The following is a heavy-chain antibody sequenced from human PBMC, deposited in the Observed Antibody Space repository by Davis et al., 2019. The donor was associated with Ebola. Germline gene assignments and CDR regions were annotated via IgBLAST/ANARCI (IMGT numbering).Heavy chain of an antibody. J-gene: IGHJ4*02. D-gene: IGHD4-17*01. CDR2: ISGSGGST. V-gene: IGHV3-23*01. CDR3: TLTVTSFDY. CDR1: GFTFSSYA. Sequence: GESLKISCAASGFTFSSYAMSWVRQAPGKGLEWVSAISGSGGSTYYSDSVKGRFTISRDDSKNTAYLQMNSLKTEDTAVYYCTLTVTSFDYWGQGTLVTVSS.